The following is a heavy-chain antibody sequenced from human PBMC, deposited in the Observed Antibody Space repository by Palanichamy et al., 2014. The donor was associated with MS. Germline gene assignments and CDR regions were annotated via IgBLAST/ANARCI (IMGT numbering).Heavy chain of an antibody. D-gene: IGHD1-26*01. CDR3: ARDLVGGHDAFDI. Sequence: EEQLAETGGGLIQPGGSLRLSCAASGFTVSTKYMSWVRQAPGKGLEWVSLINSADNTYYVDSVKGRFTISRDNSRNTLFLQMNSLRVEDTAVYYCARDLVGGHDAFDIWGQGTMVTVSS. J-gene: IGHJ3*02. V-gene: IGHV3-53*02. CDR1: GFTVSTKY. CDR2: INSADNT.